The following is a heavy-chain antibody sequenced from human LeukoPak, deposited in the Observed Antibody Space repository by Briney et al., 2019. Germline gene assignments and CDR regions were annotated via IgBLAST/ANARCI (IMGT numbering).Heavy chain of an antibody. D-gene: IGHD3-10*01. J-gene: IGHJ4*02. Sequence: XLEXVGEINXSGSTNYNPSLKSRVTISVDTSKNQFSLKLSSVTAADTAVYYCARVKVYYGSGSYYNKQSEFDYWGQGTLVTVSS. CDR3: ARVKVYYGSGSYYNKQSEFDY. CDR2: INXSGST. V-gene: IGHV4-34*01.